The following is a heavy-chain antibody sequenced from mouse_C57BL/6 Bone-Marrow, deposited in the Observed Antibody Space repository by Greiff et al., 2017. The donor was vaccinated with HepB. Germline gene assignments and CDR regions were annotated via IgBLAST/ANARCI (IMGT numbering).Heavy chain of an antibody. V-gene: IGHV1-83*01. CDR2: YPGSGNTF. D-gene: IGHD4-1*01. J-gene: IGHJ3*01. Sequence: VQVVESGPELVKPGASVKMSCKASGYTFTDYYMHWVKQKPGKGLEWIGEIYPGSGNTFYNEKFKGKATLTADTSSSTAYMQLSSLTSEDSAVYFCAKPGKEEWFAYWGQGTLVTVSA. CDR1: YTFTDYYM. CDR3: KPGKEEWFAY.